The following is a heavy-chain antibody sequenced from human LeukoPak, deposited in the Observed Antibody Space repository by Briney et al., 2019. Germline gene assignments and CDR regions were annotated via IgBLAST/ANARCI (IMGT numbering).Heavy chain of an antibody. CDR1: GFTFSNAW. J-gene: IGHJ1*01. CDR3: TTVTVTMDSEYFQH. D-gene: IGHD4-17*01. Sequence: RGSLRLSCAASGFTFSNAWMSWARQAPGKGLEWVGRIKSKTDGGTTDYAAPVKGRFTISRDDSKNTLYLQMNSLKTEDTAVYYCTTVTVTMDSEYFQHWGQGTLSPSPQ. CDR2: IKSKTDGGTT. V-gene: IGHV3-15*01.